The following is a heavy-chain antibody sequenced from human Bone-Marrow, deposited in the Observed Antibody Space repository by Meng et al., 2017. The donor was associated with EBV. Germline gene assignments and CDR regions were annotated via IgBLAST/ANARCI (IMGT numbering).Heavy chain of an antibody. J-gene: IGHJ4*02. CDR2: IYHSGST. CDR3: ARVVARSYFDY. V-gene: IGHV4-30-2*01. CDR1: GGSISSGGYS. Sequence: QLQLQESVSGLGKPSQTLSLTCAVSGGSISSGGYSWSWIRQPPGKGLEWIGYIYHSGSTYYNPSLKSRVTISVDRSKNQFSLKLSSVTAADTAVYYCARVVARSYFDYWGQGTLVTVSS.